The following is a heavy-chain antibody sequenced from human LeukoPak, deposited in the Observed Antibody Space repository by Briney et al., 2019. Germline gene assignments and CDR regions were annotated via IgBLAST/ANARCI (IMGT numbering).Heavy chain of an antibody. CDR3: ARDRLIVSKTDY. CDR2: ISAYNGNT. V-gene: IGHV1-18*01. Sequence: ASVKVSCKASGYTFTSYGISWVRQAPGPGLELMGWISAYNGNTNYAQKLQGRVTMTTDTSTSTAYMELRSLRSDDTAVYYCARDRLIVSKTDYWGQGTLVTVSS. J-gene: IGHJ4*02. D-gene: IGHD3-16*02. CDR1: GYTFTSYG.